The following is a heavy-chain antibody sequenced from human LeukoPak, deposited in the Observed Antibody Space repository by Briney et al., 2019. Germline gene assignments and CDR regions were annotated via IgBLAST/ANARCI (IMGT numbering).Heavy chain of an antibody. V-gene: IGHV3-23*01. Sequence: PGGSLRLSCAASGFSLSDAWMNWVRQAPGRGLEWVSAISGSGGSTYYADSVKGRFTISRDNSKNTLYLQMNSLRAEDTAVYYCAKGQDVLRYFDWLSASDYWGQGTLVTVSS. CDR1: GFSLSDAW. J-gene: IGHJ4*02. D-gene: IGHD3-9*01. CDR2: ISGSGGST. CDR3: AKGQDVLRYFDWLSASDY.